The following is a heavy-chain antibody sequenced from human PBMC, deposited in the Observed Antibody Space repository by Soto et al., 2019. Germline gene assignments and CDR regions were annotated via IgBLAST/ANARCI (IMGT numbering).Heavy chain of an antibody. Sequence: GESLKISCKGSGYSFTSYWIGWVRQMPGKGLEWMGIIYPGDSGTRYSPSFQGQVTISADKSISTAYLQWSSLKASDTAMYYCARGLMVYADAFDIWGQGTMVTVSS. CDR2: IYPGDSGT. J-gene: IGHJ3*02. CDR1: GYSFTSYW. V-gene: IGHV5-51*01. D-gene: IGHD2-8*01. CDR3: ARGLMVYADAFDI.